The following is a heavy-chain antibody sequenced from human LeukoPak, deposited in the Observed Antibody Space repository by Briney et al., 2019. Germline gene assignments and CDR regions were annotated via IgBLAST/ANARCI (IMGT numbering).Heavy chain of an antibody. V-gene: IGHV4-30-4*08. CDR2: IYYSGST. CDR1: GGSISSGDYY. D-gene: IGHD2-2*02. J-gene: IGHJ4*02. Sequence: SQTLSLTCTVSGGSISSGDYYWGWIPQPPGKGLGWSGYIYYSGSTYYNPSLKSRVTISEDTSKNQFSRKLSSVTAADTGVYYCARRCSSTSCYSGLDYWGQGTLVTVSS. CDR3: ARRCSSTSCYSGLDY.